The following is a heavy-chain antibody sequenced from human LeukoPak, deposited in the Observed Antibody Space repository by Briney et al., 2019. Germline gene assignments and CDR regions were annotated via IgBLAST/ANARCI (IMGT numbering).Heavy chain of an antibody. V-gene: IGHV1-69*04. CDR2: IIPILGIA. D-gene: IGHD1/OR15-1a*01. J-gene: IGHJ6*02. CDR3: ARVMGTASFTSYYYYGMDV. CDR1: GGTFSSYA. Sequence: ASVKVSWKASGGTFSSYAISWVRQAPGQGLEWMGRIIPILGIANYAQKFQGRVTITADKSTSTAYMELSSLRSEDTAVYYCARVMGTASFTSYYYYGMDVWGQGTTVTVSS.